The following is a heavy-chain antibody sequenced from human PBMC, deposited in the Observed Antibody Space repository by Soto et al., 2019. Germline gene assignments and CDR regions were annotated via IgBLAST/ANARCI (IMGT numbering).Heavy chain of an antibody. Sequence: SETLSLTCTVSGGSISGSSYYWGWIRQPPGKGLEWIGSIYYSGSTYYNPSLKSRVTISVDTSKNQFSLKLSSVTAADTAVYYCARLSYDYIWGSYRQNWFDPWGQGTLVTVSS. V-gene: IGHV4-39*01. D-gene: IGHD3-16*02. CDR2: IYYSGST. CDR1: GGSISGSSYY. CDR3: ARLSYDYIWGSYRQNWFDP. J-gene: IGHJ5*02.